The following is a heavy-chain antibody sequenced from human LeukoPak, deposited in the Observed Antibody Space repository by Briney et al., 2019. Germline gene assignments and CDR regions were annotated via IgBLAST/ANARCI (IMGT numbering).Heavy chain of an antibody. CDR2: INGDGSRA. CDR1: GFTLSSYW. J-gene: IGHJ3*02. V-gene: IGHV3-74*01. CDR3: AREADISAAATGPFDI. D-gene: IGHD6-13*01. Sequence: GGSLRLSCAASGFTLSSYWMNWVRQVPGKGLVWVSHINGDGSRANYADSVKGRFTISRDNAKNTLYLQMNGLRADDMAVYYCAREADISAAATGPFDIWGQGTMVTVSS.